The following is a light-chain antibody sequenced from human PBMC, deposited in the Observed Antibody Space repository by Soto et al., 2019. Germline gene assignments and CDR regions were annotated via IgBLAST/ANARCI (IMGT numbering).Light chain of an antibody. CDR2: DVS. CDR3: SSYASSSTVI. Sequence: QSVLTQPASVSGSPGQSITISCTGTSSDVGAYNYVSWYQQHPVKAPKLMIYDVSSRPSGISNRFSGSKSGNTASLTISGVQADDEADYYCSSYASSSTVIFGGGTKVTVL. CDR1: SSDVGAYNY. J-gene: IGLJ2*01. V-gene: IGLV2-14*01.